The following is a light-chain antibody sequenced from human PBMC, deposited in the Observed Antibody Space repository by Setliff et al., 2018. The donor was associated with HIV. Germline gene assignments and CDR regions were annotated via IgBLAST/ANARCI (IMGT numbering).Light chain of an antibody. Sequence: AVVTQESSLTVSPGGTISLTCVSSTGAVTSGHYPHWFQQKPGQVPRPLIYDATKRHSWTPSRFSGSLLRDKAALTLSNAQAEDEADYYCLLSYGGARVFGSGTKVNVL. CDR1: TGAVTSGHY. J-gene: IGLJ1*01. CDR2: DAT. CDR3: LLSYGGARV. V-gene: IGLV7-46*01.